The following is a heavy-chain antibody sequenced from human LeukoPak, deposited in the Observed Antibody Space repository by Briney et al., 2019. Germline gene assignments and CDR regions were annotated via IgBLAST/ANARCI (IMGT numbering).Heavy chain of an antibody. CDR3: ARLLGSHINYFDP. V-gene: IGHV4-59*04. CDR2: IYYSGST. Sequence: PSETLSLTCTVSGGSISSYYWNWIRQPPGKGLEWIGYIYYSGSTYSNPSLKSRLTMSVDTSKNQFSLKLSSVTAADTAVYYCARLLGSHINYFDPWGQGTLVTVSS. D-gene: IGHD2-21*01. CDR1: GGSISSYY. J-gene: IGHJ5*02.